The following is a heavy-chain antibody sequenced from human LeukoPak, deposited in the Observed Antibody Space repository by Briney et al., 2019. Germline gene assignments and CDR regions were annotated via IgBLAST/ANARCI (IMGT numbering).Heavy chain of an antibody. J-gene: IGHJ3*02. D-gene: IGHD3-22*01. CDR2: IYYSGST. CDR1: GGSISSHY. Sequence: HPSETLSLTCTVSGGSISSHYWSWIREPPGKGLEWGGYIYYSGSTNYNPSLKSRVTISVDTSKNQFSLKLSSVAAADTAVYYCARFRYSGYYYNAFDIWGQGTMVTLSS. CDR3: ARFRYSGYYYNAFDI. V-gene: IGHV4-59*11.